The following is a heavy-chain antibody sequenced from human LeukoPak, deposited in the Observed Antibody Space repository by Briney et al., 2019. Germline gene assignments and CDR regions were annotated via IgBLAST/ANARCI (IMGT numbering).Heavy chain of an antibody. CDR3: AREGEQWLVYFDY. Sequence: ASVKVSCKASGDTFTSYDINWVRQATGQGLEWMGWMNPNGGNTGYAQKFQGRVTITRNTSISTAYMELSSLRSEDTAVYYCAREGEQWLVYFDYWGQGTLVTVSS. J-gene: IGHJ4*02. CDR2: MNPNGGNT. V-gene: IGHV1-8*03. CDR1: GDTFTSYD. D-gene: IGHD6-19*01.